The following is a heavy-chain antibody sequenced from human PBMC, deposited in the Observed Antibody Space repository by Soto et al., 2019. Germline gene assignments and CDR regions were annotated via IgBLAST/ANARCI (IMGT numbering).Heavy chain of an antibody. CDR1: GFTFSSYA. Sequence: GGSLRLSCAASGFTFSSYAMSWVRQAPGKGLEWVSAISGSGGSTYYADSVKGRFTISRDNSKNTLYLQMDSLRAEDTAVYYCAKNRAEDQLRPPFDYWGQGTLVTVSS. D-gene: IGHD2-2*01. V-gene: IGHV3-23*01. J-gene: IGHJ4*02. CDR3: AKNRAEDQLRPPFDY. CDR2: ISGSGGST.